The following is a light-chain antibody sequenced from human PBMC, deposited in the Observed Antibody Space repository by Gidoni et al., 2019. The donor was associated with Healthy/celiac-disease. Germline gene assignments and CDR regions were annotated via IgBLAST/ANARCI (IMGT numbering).Light chain of an antibody. V-gene: IGKV3-20*01. J-gene: IGKJ3*01. Sequence: EIVLTQSPGTLSLSPGERATLSCRASQSVSSSYLAWYQQKPGQAPRLLIYGASSRAPGIPDRFNGRWSGTDFTLTISRLGPGDFAVYYCQQYGTSLFTFGPGTKVDIK. CDR3: QQYGTSLFT. CDR2: GAS. CDR1: QSVSSSY.